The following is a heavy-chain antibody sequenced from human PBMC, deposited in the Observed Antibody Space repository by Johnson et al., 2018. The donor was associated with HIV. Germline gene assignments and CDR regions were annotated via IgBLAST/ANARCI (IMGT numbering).Heavy chain of an antibody. CDR2: ISYDGSNK. D-gene: IGHD1-26*01. CDR3: AREGGIVAAQGDAFDI. Sequence: QVQLVESGGGVVQPGRSLRLSCAASGFTFSSYAMHWVRQAPGKGLEWVAVISYDGSNKYYAASVKGRFTISRDNSKNTLYLQMNSLRAEDTAVYYCAREGGIVAAQGDAFDIWGQGTMVTVSS. CDR1: GFTFSSYA. J-gene: IGHJ3*02. V-gene: IGHV3-30*04.